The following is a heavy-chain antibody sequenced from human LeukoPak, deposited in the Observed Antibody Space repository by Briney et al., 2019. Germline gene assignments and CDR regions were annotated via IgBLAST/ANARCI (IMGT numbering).Heavy chain of an antibody. CDR3: ARHKEYQLIYIEGTSPAYY. CDR1: GYSFTSYW. J-gene: IGHJ4*02. V-gene: IGHV5-51*01. D-gene: IGHD2-2*02. Sequence: GESLKISCNGSGYSFTSYWIAWVRQMPGKGLEWMGIIYPGDSDTRYSPSFQGQVTISADKSISTAYLQWSSLKASDTAMYYCARHKEYQLIYIEGTSPAYYWGQGTLVTVSS. CDR2: IYPGDSDT.